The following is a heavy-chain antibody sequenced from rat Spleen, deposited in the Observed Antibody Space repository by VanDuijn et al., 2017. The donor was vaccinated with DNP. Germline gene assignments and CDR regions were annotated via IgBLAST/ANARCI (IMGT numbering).Heavy chain of an antibody. V-gene: IGHV5-27*01. Sequence: EVQLVESGGGLVQPGRSLKLSCAASGFTFSNYDMAWVRQAPTKGLEWVASITSSGGYTYYPDSVKGRFTISRDNAKNTLYLQMDSLRSEDTATFYCTTDFERGYWGQGVMVTVSS. CDR2: ITSSGGYT. D-gene: IGHD1-11*01. CDR3: TTDFERGY. CDR1: GFTFSNYD. J-gene: IGHJ2*01.